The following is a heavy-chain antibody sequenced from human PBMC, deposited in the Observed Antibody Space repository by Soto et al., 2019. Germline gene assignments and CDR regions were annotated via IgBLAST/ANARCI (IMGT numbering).Heavy chain of an antibody. CDR1: GYSFTSYW. V-gene: IGHV5-10-1*01. Sequence: PGESLKISCKGSGYSFTSYWISWVRQMPGKGLEWMGRIDPSDSYTNYSPSFQGHVTISADKSISTAYLQWSSLKASDTAMYYCARDFQRYYYYYGMVVWGQGTTVTVSS. CDR2: IDPSDSYT. D-gene: IGHD6-25*01. J-gene: IGHJ6*02. CDR3: ARDFQRYYYYYGMVV.